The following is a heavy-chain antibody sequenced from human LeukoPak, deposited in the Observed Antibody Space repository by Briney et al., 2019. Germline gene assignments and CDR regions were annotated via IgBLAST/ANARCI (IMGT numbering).Heavy chain of an antibody. D-gene: IGHD6-19*01. CDR3: ARVASSGWYMGDYFDY. Sequence: ASVTVSCKASGGTFISYAISWVRQAPGQGLEWMGGIIPIFGTANYAQKFQGRATITADESTSTAYMELSSLRSEDTAVYYCARVASSGWYMGDYFDYWGQGTLVTVSS. CDR2: IIPIFGTA. J-gene: IGHJ4*02. CDR1: GGTFISYA. V-gene: IGHV1-69*13.